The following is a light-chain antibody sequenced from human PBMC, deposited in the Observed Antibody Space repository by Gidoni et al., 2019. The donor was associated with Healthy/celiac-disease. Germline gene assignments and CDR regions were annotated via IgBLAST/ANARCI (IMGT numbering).Light chain of an antibody. J-gene: IGKJ4*01. CDR1: QSVSSY. Sequence: ELVLTQSPATLSLSPGERATLSCRASQSVSSYLACYNQKPGQAPRLLIYDASNRATGIPARFSGSVSGTDFTLTISSLEPEDFAVYYCQQRSNWLTFGGGTKVEIK. CDR2: DAS. V-gene: IGKV3-11*01. CDR3: QQRSNWLT.